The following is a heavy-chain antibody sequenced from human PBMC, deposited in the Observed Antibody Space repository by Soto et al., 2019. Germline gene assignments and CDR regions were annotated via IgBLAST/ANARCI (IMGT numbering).Heavy chain of an antibody. V-gene: IGHV3-30-3*01. CDR2: ISYDGSNK. Sequence: VGSLRLSCAASGFTFSSYAMHCVRHSPGKGLEWVAVISYDGSNKYYADSVKGRFTISRDNSKNTLYLQMNSLRAEDTAVYYCARGRIQLWTSPTGAFDYRGQGTRVTVS. D-gene: IGHD5-18*01. CDR1: GFTFSSYA. CDR3: ARGRIQLWTSPTGAFDY. J-gene: IGHJ4*02.